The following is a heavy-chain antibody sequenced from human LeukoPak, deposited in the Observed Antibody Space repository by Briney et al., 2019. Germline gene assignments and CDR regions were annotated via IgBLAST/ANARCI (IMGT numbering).Heavy chain of an antibody. J-gene: IGHJ3*02. CDR3: ARELREHGVFDI. Sequence: GGSLRLSCAASGFTVSRNYMSWVRQAPGKGLEWVSEIYSGGSTYYAASVKGRFSISRDNSKNTVYLQMNSLRVEDTAAYYCARELREHGVFDIWGQGIMVTVSS. D-gene: IGHD1-26*01. CDR2: IYSGGST. V-gene: IGHV3-53*01. CDR1: GFTVSRNY.